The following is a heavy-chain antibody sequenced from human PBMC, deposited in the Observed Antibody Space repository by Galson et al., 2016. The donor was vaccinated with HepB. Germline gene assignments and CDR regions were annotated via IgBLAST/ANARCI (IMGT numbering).Heavy chain of an antibody. CDR1: GFTFISYG. V-gene: IGHV3-33*07. CDR2: IWYDGSNK. J-gene: IGHJ6*04. Sequence: SLRLSCAASGFTFISYGMYWVRQAPGKGLEWVTTIWYDGSNKYYADSVKGRVTISRDNSKNTLYLQMNSLRAEDTAVYYCARDGWLTGRGIRGGLAVWCSGTTVTVSS. CDR3: ARDGWLTGRGIRGGLAV. D-gene: IGHD5-24*01.